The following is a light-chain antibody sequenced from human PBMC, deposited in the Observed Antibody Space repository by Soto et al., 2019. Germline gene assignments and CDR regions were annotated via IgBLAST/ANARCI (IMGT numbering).Light chain of an antibody. CDR1: QSISIY. Sequence: DIQMTQSPSSLSASVGDRVTITCRASQSISIYLNWYQQKPGKAPKLLISAASSLQSGVPSRFSGSGSGTDFTLTINSLQPEDFATYYCQQSYSAPQTFGQGTKVEIK. J-gene: IGKJ1*01. CDR3: QQSYSAPQT. CDR2: AAS. V-gene: IGKV1-39*01.